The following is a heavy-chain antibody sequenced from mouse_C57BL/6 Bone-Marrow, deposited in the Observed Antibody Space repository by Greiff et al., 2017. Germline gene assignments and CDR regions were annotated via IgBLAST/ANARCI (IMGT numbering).Heavy chain of an antibody. CDR3: ARSAGSSYNWYFDA. D-gene: IGHD1-1*01. CDR1: GYTFTSYW. CDR2: IDPSDSYT. J-gene: IGHJ1*03. V-gene: IGHV1-69*01. Sequence: QVQLQQPGAELVMPGASVKLSCKASGYTFTSYWMHWVKQRPGQGLEWIGEIDPSDSYTNYNQKFKGKSTLTVDKSSSTAYMQLSSLTSEDSAVYYCARSAGSSYNWYFDAWGTGTTVTVSS.